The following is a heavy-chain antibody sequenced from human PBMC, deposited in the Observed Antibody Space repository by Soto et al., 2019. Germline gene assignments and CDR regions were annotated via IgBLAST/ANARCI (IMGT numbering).Heavy chain of an antibody. J-gene: IGHJ5*02. D-gene: IGHD6-6*01. CDR1: GGSFSGYC. CDR2: INHSGST. CDR3: ARGRDYSSSLRWFDP. V-gene: IGHV4-34*01. Sequence: QVHLQQWGAGLLKPSETLSLTCAVDGGSFSGYCWSWICQPPVKGLEWIGEINHSGSTNYKPSLNSRVNFSVDTYKNQFSLKLSSVTAADTAVYYCARGRDYSSSLRWFDPWGQGTLVTVSS.